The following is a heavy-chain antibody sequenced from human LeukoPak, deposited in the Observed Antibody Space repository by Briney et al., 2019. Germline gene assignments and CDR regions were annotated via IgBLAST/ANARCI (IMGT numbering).Heavy chain of an antibody. CDR1: GGSFSGYY. Sequence: SETLSLTCAVSGGSFSGYYWSWIRQPPGKGLEWIGEINHSGSTNYDPSLKSRVTISVDTSNNQFSLNLSSVTAADTAVYYCARDRNSGYEFDYWGQGTLVTVSS. D-gene: IGHD5-12*01. J-gene: IGHJ4*02. CDR3: ARDRNSGYEFDY. CDR2: INHSGST. V-gene: IGHV4-34*01.